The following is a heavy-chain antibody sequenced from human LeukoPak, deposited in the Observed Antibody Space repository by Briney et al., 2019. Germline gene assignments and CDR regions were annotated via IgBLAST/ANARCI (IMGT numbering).Heavy chain of an antibody. V-gene: IGHV3-9*01. J-gene: IGHJ6*02. CDR1: GFTFDDYA. CDR3: AKDIGGYYDSSGYYYGMDV. Sequence: GGSLRLSCAASGFTFDDYAMHWVRQAPGKGLEWVSGISWNSGSIGYADSVKGRFTISRDNAKNSLYLQMNSLRAEDTALYYCAKDIGGYYDSSGYYYGMDVWGQGTTVTVSS. D-gene: IGHD3-22*01. CDR2: ISWNSGSI.